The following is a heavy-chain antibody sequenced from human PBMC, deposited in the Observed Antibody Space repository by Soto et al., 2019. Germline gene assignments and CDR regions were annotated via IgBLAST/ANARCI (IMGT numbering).Heavy chain of an antibody. D-gene: IGHD2-15*01. CDR1: GYTFTSYA. J-gene: IGHJ6*02. V-gene: IGHV1-3*01. Sequence: ASVKVSCKASGYTFTSYAMHWVRQAPGQRLEWMGWINAGNGNTKYSQKFQGRVTITRDTSASTAYMELSSLRSEDTALYYCARANSFCSGGSCYPRGYYYYGMDVWGQGTTVTVSS. CDR3: ARANSFCSGGSCYPRGYYYYGMDV. CDR2: INAGNGNT.